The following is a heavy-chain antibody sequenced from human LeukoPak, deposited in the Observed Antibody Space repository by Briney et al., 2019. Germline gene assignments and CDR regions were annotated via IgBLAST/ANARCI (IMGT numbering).Heavy chain of an antibody. V-gene: IGHV3-7*01. CDR2: IKKDGNEA. D-gene: IGHD3-22*01. Sequence: GGPRRLSCAGSGLTFSSFWMNWSRKAPWRAREWVAIIKKDGNEAFYVDSVKGRFTISRDNVENSLYLQMNSLRVEDTAVYYCMGDHGWLPENWGQGTLVTVSS. CDR3: MGDHGWLPEN. J-gene: IGHJ4*02. CDR1: GLTFSSFW.